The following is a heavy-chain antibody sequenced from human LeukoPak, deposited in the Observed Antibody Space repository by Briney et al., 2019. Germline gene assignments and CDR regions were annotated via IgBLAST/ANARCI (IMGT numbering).Heavy chain of an antibody. Sequence: GGSLRLSCAASGFTFSSYWMSWVRQAPGKGLEWVANIKQDGSEKYYVDSVKGRFTISRDNAKNSLYLQMNSLRAEDTAVYYCARVVAQRYGSGWYVDYYYYMDVWGKGTTVTVSS. CDR1: GFTFSSYW. V-gene: IGHV3-7*01. J-gene: IGHJ6*03. CDR2: IKQDGSEK. CDR3: ARVVAQRYGSGWYVDYYYYMDV. D-gene: IGHD6-19*01.